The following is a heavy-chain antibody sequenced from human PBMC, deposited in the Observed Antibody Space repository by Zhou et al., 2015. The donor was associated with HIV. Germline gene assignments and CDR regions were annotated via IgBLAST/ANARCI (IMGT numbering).Heavy chain of an antibody. J-gene: IGHJ5*01. V-gene: IGHV3-53*01. D-gene: IGHD3-3*02. CDR1: GFAVSSNY. Sequence: EVQLVESGGGLVQPGGSLRLSCAASGFAVSSNYMSWVRQAPGKGLEWVSLIYAGGGRYYADSVKGRFTISRDNSENTLYLQMNSLRADDTAVYLCARGDPNLPNHFWSGYFLSWGHGTLVTVSP. CDR3: ARGDPNLPNHFWSGYFLS. CDR2: IYAGGGR.